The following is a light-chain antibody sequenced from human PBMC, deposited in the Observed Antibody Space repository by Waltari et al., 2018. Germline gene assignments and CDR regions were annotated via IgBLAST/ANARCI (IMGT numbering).Light chain of an antibody. CDR1: SSDVGGYNY. CDR3: SSYISSDTLEL. J-gene: IGLJ2*01. CDR2: DVS. Sequence: HSALTQPASVSGSPGQSITISCTGTSSDVGGYNYVSWYQQHPGKAPKLMIFDVSKRPSAVSIRFSSSKSGNTASLTGSGLQAEDEADYYCSSYISSDTLELFGGGTSLTVL. V-gene: IGLV2-14*03.